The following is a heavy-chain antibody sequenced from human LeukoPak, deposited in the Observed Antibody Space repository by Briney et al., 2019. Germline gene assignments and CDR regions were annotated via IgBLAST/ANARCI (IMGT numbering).Heavy chain of an antibody. J-gene: IGHJ4*02. CDR3: ARDLGYDYGDYSDY. CDR2: IKQDGSEK. V-gene: IGHV3-7*01. CDR1: GFTFSSYW. D-gene: IGHD4-17*01. Sequence: QPGGSLRLSCAASGFTFSSYWMSWVRQAPGKGLEWVANIKQDGSEKYYVDSVKGRFTISIDNAKNSLYLQMNSLRAEDTAVYYCARDLGYDYGDYSDYWGQGILVTVSS.